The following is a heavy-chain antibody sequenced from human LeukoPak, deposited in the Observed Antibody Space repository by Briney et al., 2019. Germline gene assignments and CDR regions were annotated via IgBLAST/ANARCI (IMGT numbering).Heavy chain of an antibody. CDR3: ARDWEHSRYN. Sequence: GGSLRLSCAASGFTFTSSWMTWVRQAPGKGPEWVANINEGGGEAFYADSVKGRFTISRDNAKSLVHLLMNSLRVEDTAIYYCARDWEHSRYNWGQGTLVAVSS. CDR2: INEGGGEA. D-gene: IGHD6-13*01. J-gene: IGHJ4*02. V-gene: IGHV3-7*01. CDR1: GFTFTSSW.